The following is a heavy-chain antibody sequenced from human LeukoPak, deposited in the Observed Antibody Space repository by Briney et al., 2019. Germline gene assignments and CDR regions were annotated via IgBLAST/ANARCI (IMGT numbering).Heavy chain of an antibody. Sequence: SVKVSCKASGGTFSSYAISWVRQAPGQGLEWMGGIIPIFGTANYAQKFQGRVTITADESTSTAYMELSSLRSEDTAVYYCARREDGYNYNYFGYWGQGTLVTVSS. CDR1: GGTFSSYA. D-gene: IGHD5-24*01. CDR2: IIPIFGTA. CDR3: ARREDGYNYNYFGY. J-gene: IGHJ4*02. V-gene: IGHV1-69*13.